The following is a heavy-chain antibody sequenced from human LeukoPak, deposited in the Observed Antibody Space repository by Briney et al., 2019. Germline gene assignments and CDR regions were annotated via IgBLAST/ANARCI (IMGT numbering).Heavy chain of an antibody. CDR3: ARVPSRIVGATTFDY. Sequence: PGRSLRLSCAASGFTFSSYAMHWVRQAPGKGLEWVAVISYDGSNKYYADSVKGRFTISRDNSKNTLYLQMNSLRAEDTAVYYCARVPSRIVGATTFDYWGQGTLVTVSS. CDR1: GFTFSSYA. J-gene: IGHJ4*02. D-gene: IGHD1-26*01. CDR2: ISYDGSNK. V-gene: IGHV3-30-3*01.